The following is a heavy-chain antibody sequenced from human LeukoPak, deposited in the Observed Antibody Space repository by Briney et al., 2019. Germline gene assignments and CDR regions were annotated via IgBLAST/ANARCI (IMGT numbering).Heavy chain of an antibody. V-gene: IGHV3-23*01. CDR2: ISGGRGST. Sequence: PGGSLRLSCAASGFTFSSSAMTWVRQAPGKGLEWISGISGGRGSTYYADSVKGRFTISRDNSKNTLYLQMNSLRAEDTAVYYCATVRLVTSTATMAGWFDPWGQGTLVTVSS. J-gene: IGHJ5*02. CDR1: GFTFSSSA. CDR3: ATVRLVTSTATMAGWFDP. D-gene: IGHD5-12*01.